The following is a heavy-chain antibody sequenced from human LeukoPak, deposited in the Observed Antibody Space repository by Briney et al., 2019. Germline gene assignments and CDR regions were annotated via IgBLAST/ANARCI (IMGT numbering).Heavy chain of an antibody. J-gene: IGHJ6*03. CDR1: GGSISSSSYY. D-gene: IGHD5-12*01. CDR2: IYYSGST. Sequence: SETLSLTCTVSGGSISSSSYYWGWIRQPPGKGLEWIGSIYYSGSTYYNPSLKSRVTISVDTSKNQFSLKLSSVTAADTAVYYCARHTRSGYDYYRYYYMDVWGKGTTVTVSS. V-gene: IGHV4-39*01. CDR3: ARHTRSGYDYYRYYYMDV.